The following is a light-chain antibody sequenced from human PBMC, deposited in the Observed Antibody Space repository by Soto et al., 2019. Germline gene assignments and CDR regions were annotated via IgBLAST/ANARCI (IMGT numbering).Light chain of an antibody. CDR2: DVT. CDR1: SSDVGGYNY. J-gene: IGLJ1*01. CDR3: CSYTSSTTSV. Sequence: QSALTQPASVSGSPGQSITISCTGTSSDVGGYNYVSWYQQHPGKAPKLMIYDVTTRPSGVSNRFSGSKSGNTASLTISGLQAEDEADYCCCSYTSSTTSVFGTGTKLTVL. V-gene: IGLV2-14*01.